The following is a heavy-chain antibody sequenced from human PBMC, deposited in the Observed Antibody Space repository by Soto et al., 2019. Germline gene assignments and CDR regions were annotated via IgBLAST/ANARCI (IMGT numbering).Heavy chain of an antibody. V-gene: IGHV4-59*08. Sequence: QVHLQESGPGLVKPSETLSLTCTVSGGSISKYYWSWIRQPPGKGLEWIGYIYYFGSTNYNPSLKSRFTISVDTSKNHFSLKLSSVTAADTAVYYCARHSPDFDWLSQFDYWGQGTLVTISS. CDR2: IYYFGST. D-gene: IGHD3-9*01. CDR1: GGSISKYY. CDR3: ARHSPDFDWLSQFDY. J-gene: IGHJ4*02.